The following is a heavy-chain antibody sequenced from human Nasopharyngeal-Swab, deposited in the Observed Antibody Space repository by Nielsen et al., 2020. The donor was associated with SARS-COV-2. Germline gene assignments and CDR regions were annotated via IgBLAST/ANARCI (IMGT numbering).Heavy chain of an antibody. CDR2: MNPKSGDV. J-gene: IGHJ5*02. CDR3: ARGAFGLGHSWFDP. V-gene: IGHV1-8*01. CDR1: GYTFSNYG. D-gene: IGHD3/OR15-3a*01. Sequence: ASVKVSCKTSGYTFSNYGLSWVRQAPGQGLEWMGWMNPKSGDVGYAQKFQGRVTMTRNTSTTTAYMELSSLRHEDTAVYYCARGAFGLGHSWFDPWGQGTLVTVSS.